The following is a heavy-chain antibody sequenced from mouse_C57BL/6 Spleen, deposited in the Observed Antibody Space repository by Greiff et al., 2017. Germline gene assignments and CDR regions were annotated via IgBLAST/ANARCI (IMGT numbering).Heavy chain of an antibody. Sequence: EVQLQQSGPVLVKPGASVKMSCKASGYTFTDYYMNWVKQSHGKSLEWIGVINPYNGGTSYNQKFKGKATLTVDKSSSTAYMELNGGGAEHSAVYYCARDSSYDAMDYWGQGTSVTV. CDR1: GYTFTDYY. D-gene: IGHD1-1*01. V-gene: IGHV1-19*01. CDR3: ARDSSYDAMDY. CDR2: INPYNGGT. J-gene: IGHJ4*01.